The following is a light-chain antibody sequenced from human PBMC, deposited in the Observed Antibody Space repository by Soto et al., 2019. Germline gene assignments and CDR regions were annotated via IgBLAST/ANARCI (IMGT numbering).Light chain of an antibody. CDR1: QTVSQDY. Sequence: EIVLTQSPGTLSLSPGERATFSCRASQTVSQDYLAWFQHKPGQAPRLLMFVATSRAAGIPDRFSGSGSGTDFTLTISRLDPEDFAVYFCQQYGSSPQTFGQGTRVEIK. CDR3: QQYGSSPQT. V-gene: IGKV3-20*01. J-gene: IGKJ1*01. CDR2: VAT.